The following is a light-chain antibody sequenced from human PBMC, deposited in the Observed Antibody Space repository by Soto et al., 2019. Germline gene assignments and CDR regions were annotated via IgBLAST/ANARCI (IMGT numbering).Light chain of an antibody. CDR2: DVS. Sequence: QSALTQPASVSGSPGLSITISCTGTSSDVGGYNYVSWYQQHPGKAPKLMIYDVSNRPSGVSNRFSGSKSGNTASLTISGLQAEDEADYYCSSYTSSSIVVFGGGTQPTVL. J-gene: IGLJ2*01. CDR3: SSYTSSSIVV. V-gene: IGLV2-14*01. CDR1: SSDVGGYNY.